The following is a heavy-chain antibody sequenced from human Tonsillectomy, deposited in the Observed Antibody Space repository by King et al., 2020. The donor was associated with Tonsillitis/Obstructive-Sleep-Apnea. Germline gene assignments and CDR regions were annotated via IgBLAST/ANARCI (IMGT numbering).Heavy chain of an antibody. CDR1: GFTVSSNY. D-gene: IGHD3-3*01. Sequence: VQLVESGGGLIQPGGSLRLSCAASGFTVSSNYMSWVRQAPGKGLGWVSVIYSGGSTYYAASVKGRFTISRDNSKNTLYLQMNSLRAEDTAVYYCASRDFWSGYLAYWGQGTQVTVSS. CDR3: ASRDFWSGYLAY. V-gene: IGHV3-53*01. CDR2: IYSGGST. J-gene: IGHJ4*02.